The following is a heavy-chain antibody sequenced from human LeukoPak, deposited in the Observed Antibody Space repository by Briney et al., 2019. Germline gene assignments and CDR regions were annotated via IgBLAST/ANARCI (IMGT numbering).Heavy chain of an antibody. Sequence: GGSLRLSCAASGLTFNKAWMGWVRQAPGKGLENIGRIKSKTDGGTTDYAAPVKGRFTISRDDSKNTLYLQMNSLKSEDTAVYYCAKDGSMPWGYYMDVWGKGTTVTISS. CDR3: AKDGSMPWGYYMDV. CDR1: GLTFNKAW. J-gene: IGHJ6*03. CDR2: IKSKTDGGTT. V-gene: IGHV3-15*01. D-gene: IGHD2/OR15-2a*01.